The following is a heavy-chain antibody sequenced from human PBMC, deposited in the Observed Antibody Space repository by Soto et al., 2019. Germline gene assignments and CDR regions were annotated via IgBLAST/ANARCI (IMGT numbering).Heavy chain of an antibody. CDR2: IFSDNER. Sequence: SGPTLVNPTETPPLTCTVSGFSLTTGKMGVSWIRQPPGKALEWLAHIFSDNERSYSTSLQGRLTISKDTSGSQVVLSMTNVDPVDTATYYCARMNVDSYQFYYAMDVWGQGTTVTVS. CDR3: ARMNVDSYQFYYAMDV. CDR1: GFSLTTGKMG. V-gene: IGHV2-26*01. D-gene: IGHD4-17*01. J-gene: IGHJ6*02.